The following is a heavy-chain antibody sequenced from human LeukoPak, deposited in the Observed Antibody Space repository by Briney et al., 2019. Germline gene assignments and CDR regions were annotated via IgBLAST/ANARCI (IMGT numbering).Heavy chain of an antibody. D-gene: IGHD6-19*01. V-gene: IGHV3-30*18. Sequence: GGSLRLSCAASGFTFSSYGMHWVRQAPGKGLEWVAVISYDGSNKYYADSVKGRFTISRDNSKNTLYLQMNSLRAEDTAVYYCAKTRPSVAGLYYYYYGMDVWGQGTTVTVSS. CDR1: GFTFSSYG. J-gene: IGHJ6*02. CDR3: AKTRPSVAGLYYYYYGMDV. CDR2: ISYDGSNK.